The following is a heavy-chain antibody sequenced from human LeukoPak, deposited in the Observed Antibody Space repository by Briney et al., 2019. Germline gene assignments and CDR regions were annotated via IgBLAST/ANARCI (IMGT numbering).Heavy chain of an antibody. CDR2: ISDSGGST. Sequence: GGSLRLSCVASGFIFSTHAMSWVRLAPGRGLEWVSTISDSGGSTYYTESVKGRFTISRDNSMSTLSLQMKSLRVEDTALYYRARGYCSGGSCTWGLFDSWGQGTLVTVSS. V-gene: IGHV3-23*01. J-gene: IGHJ4*02. CDR3: ARGYCSGGSCTWGLFDS. CDR1: GFIFSTHA. D-gene: IGHD2-15*01.